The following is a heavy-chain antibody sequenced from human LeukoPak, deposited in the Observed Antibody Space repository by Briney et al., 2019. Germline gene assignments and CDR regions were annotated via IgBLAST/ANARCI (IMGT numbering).Heavy chain of an antibody. J-gene: IGHJ4*02. CDR3: ARERIFNRGNYYFDY. CDR1: GFTFSSYE. CDR2: ISSSGSTI. Sequence: GGSLRLSCAASGFTFSSYEMNWVRQAPGKGLEWVSYISSSGSTIYYADSVQGRFTISRDNAKNSLYLQLNSLRAEDRAVHYCARERIFNRGNYYFDYWGEGTLVTVSS. V-gene: IGHV3-48*03. D-gene: IGHD3-3*02.